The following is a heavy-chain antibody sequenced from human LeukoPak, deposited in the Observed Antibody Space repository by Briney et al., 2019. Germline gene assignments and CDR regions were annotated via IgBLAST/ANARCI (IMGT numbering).Heavy chain of an antibody. D-gene: IGHD1-26*01. CDR3: ARDRSGSYYSPNF. V-gene: IGHV1-18*01. J-gene: IGHJ4*02. Sequence: ASVKVSCKASGYTFTSYGISWVRLAPGQGLEWMGWISAYTGSTEYAQNFKGRVSLTTDTPTNTASMELRGLRSDDTAVYYCARDRSGSYYSPNFWGQGTLVTVSS. CDR1: GYTFTSYG. CDR2: ISAYTGST.